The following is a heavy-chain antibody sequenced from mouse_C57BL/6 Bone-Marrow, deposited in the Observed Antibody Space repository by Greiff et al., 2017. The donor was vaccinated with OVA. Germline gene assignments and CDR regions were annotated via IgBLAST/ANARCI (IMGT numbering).Heavy chain of an antibody. V-gene: IGHV5-6*01. CDR3: ARITTVEGVFYYFDY. CDR1: GFTFSSYG. Sequence: EVLLVESGGDLVKPGGSLKLSCAASGFTFSSYGMSWVRQTPDKRLEWVATISSGGSYTYYPDSVKGRFTISRDNAKNTLYLQMSSLKSEDTAMYYCARITTVEGVFYYFDYWGQGTTLTVSS. D-gene: IGHD1-1*01. J-gene: IGHJ2*01. CDR2: ISSGGSYT.